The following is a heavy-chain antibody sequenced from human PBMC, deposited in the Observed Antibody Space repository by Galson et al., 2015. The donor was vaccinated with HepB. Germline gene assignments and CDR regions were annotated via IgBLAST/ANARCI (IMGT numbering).Heavy chain of an antibody. Sequence: SLRLSCAASGFTFSSSAFHWLRQASGKGPEWVGRIRSKTNNYATSYVPSLKGRFTISRDDSKNMAYLHMKSLKTEDTAVYYCIRLGDLSGYSSRWGQGTLVTVSS. J-gene: IGHJ4*02. CDR3: IRLGDLSGYSSR. D-gene: IGHD6-13*01. V-gene: IGHV3-73*01. CDR1: GFTFSSSA. CDR2: IRSKTNNYAT.